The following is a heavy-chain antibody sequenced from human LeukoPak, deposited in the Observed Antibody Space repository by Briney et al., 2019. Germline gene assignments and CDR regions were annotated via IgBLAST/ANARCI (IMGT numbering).Heavy chain of an antibody. CDR3: AKKAKVRVDPGSGYFDY. D-gene: IGHD1-1*01. V-gene: IGHV3-23*01. CDR1: GFTFSSYA. CDR2: ISGSGGST. J-gene: IGHJ4*02. Sequence: GGSLRLSCAASGFTFSSYAMSWVRQAPGKWLEWVSAISGSGGSTYYADSVKGRFTISRDNSKNTLYLQMNSLRAEDTAVYYCAKKAKVRVDPGSGYFDYWGQGTLVTVSS.